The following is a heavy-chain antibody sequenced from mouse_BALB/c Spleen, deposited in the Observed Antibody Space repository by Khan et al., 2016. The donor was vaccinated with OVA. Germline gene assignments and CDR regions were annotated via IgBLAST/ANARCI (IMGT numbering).Heavy chain of an antibody. CDR3: AKWVWSYYYTLDY. CDR2: IWGGGST. J-gene: IGHJ4*01. Sequence: VELKESGPGLVAPSQNLSITCTVSGFSLSDYGISWIRQPPGKGLEWLGVIWGGGSTYYNSALKSRLNISKDNSKSQVFLKMSSLQSDDTATFYWAKWVWSYYYTLDYWGQGTSVTVSS. V-gene: IGHV2-6-5*01. CDR1: GFSLSDYG.